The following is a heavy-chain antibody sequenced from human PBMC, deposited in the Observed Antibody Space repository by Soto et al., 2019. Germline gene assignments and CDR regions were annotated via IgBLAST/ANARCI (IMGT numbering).Heavy chain of an antibody. CDR1: GGTFSSYA. D-gene: IGHD3-22*01. V-gene: IGHV1-69*13. Sequence: SVKVSCKASGGTFSSYAISWVRQAPGQGLEWMGGIIPIFGTANYAQKFQGRVTITADESTSTAYMELSSLRSEDTAVYYCASGYYDRSGYYHSGQGTLVTASS. CDR2: IIPIFGTA. J-gene: IGHJ5*02. CDR3: ASGYYDRSGYYH.